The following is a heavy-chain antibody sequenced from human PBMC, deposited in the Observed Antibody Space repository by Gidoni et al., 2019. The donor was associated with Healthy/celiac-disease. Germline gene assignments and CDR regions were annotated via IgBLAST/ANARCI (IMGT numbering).Heavy chain of an antibody. CDR2: IKHSGST. D-gene: IGHD3-10*01. CDR3: ASRRVYGPRSGRSGAVDY. J-gene: IGHJ4*02. V-gene: IGHV4-34*01. Sequence: QVQLPQWGAVLLKPSETLSLTCAVYGGSFSVYYWTWIRQPPGKGLEWIGEIKHSGSTNYTPSLKSRVTISVDTSKNQFSLKLRSVTAAETAVYDCASRRVYGPRSGRSGAVDYWGQGTLVTVSS. CDR1: GGSFSVYY.